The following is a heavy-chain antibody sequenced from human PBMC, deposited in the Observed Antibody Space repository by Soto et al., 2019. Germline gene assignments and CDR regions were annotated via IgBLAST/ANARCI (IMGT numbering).Heavy chain of an antibody. CDR1: GFPFSSYA. Sequence: GGSLRLSCVASGFPFSSYAMSWVRQTPGKGLEWVSGISGSGGRTYYAVSVKGRFTISRDNSNNTLSLQMHILRVEDTAVYFCAKGGYYSLFDIWGQGTVVTVSS. CDR2: ISGSGGRT. D-gene: IGHD3-16*01. V-gene: IGHV3-23*01. CDR3: AKGGYYSLFDI. J-gene: IGHJ3*02.